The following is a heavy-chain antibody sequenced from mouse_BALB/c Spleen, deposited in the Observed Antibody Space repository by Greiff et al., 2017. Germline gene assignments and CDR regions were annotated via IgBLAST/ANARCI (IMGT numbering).Heavy chain of an antibody. CDR3: ARELRVYYYAMDY. D-gene: IGHD1-1*01. V-gene: IGHV2-6-7*01. CDR2: IWGDGST. J-gene: IGHJ4*01. Sequence: VKLVESGPGLVAPSQSLSITCTVSGFSLTGYGVNWVRQPPGKGLEWLGMIWGDGSTDYNSALKSRLSISKDNSKSQVFLKMNSLQTDDTARYYCARELRVYYYAMDYWGQGTSVTVSS. CDR1: GFSLTGYG.